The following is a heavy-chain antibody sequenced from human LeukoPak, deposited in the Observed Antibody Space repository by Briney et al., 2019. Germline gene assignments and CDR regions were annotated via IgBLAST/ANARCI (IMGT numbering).Heavy chain of an antibody. CDR3: ARGYIVVVPAAIRYYYYYGMDV. J-gene: IGHJ6*02. CDR2: MNPNSGNT. D-gene: IGHD2-2*02. Sequence: ASVTVSCKASGYTFTSYDINWVRQATGQGLEWMGWMNPNSGNTGYAQKFQGRVTMTRNTSISTAYMELSSLRSEDTAVYYCARGYIVVVPAAIRYYYYYGMDVWGQGTTVTVSS. CDR1: GYTFTSYD. V-gene: IGHV1-8*01.